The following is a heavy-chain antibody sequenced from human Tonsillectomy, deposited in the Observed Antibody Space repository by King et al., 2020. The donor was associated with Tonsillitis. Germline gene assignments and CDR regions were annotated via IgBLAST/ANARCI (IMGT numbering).Heavy chain of an antibody. D-gene: IGHD5-18*01. CDR1: GFASKRYA. Sequence: VQLVESGGGVVQPGGSLRLSCSASGFASKRYAMFWVRQAPGKGLEWVALISHDGNKTYYADSVKGRFTVSRDNSKNTLYVQMKSLRVEDTALFYCARGESGYSFGPFDNWGQGILVTVSA. V-gene: IGHV3-30*03. CDR2: ISHDGNKT. CDR3: ARGESGYSFGPFDN. J-gene: IGHJ4*02.